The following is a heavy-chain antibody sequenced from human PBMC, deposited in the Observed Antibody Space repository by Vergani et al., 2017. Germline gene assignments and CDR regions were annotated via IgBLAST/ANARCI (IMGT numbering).Heavy chain of an antibody. Sequence: QITLKESGPTLVKPTQTLTLTCTFSGFSLSTSGVGVGWIRQPPGKALEWLALIYWNDDKFYDRSLKTRLTISKDTSKNQVVLRMTNMDPVDTAMYYCAQIVSKNGYNDDAFDIWGQGTMVIVSS. CDR1: GFSLSTSGVG. V-gene: IGHV2-5*01. CDR2: IYWNDDK. CDR3: AQIVSKNGYNDDAFDI. D-gene: IGHD5-24*01. J-gene: IGHJ3*02.